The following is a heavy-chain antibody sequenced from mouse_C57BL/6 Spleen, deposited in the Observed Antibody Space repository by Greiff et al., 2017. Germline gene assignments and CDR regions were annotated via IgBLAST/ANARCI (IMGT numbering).Heavy chain of an antibody. Sequence: VQLQQPVAELVKPGASVKLSCKASGYTFTSYWMHWVKQRPGQGLEWIGMIHPNSGSTNYNEKFKSKATLTVDKSSSTAYMQLSSLTSEDSAVYYCARSLITTVVARYAMDYWGQGTSVTVSS. CDR3: ARSLITTVVARYAMDY. J-gene: IGHJ4*01. CDR1: GYTFTSYW. V-gene: IGHV1-64*01. D-gene: IGHD1-1*01. CDR2: IHPNSGST.